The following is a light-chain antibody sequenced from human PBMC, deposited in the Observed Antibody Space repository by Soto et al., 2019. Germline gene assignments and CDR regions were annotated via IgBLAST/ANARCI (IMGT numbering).Light chain of an antibody. CDR1: QSVSSN. J-gene: IGKJ1*01. Sequence: EIVMTQSPATLSRSPGDRANLYFXASQSVSSNLAWYQQKPGQAPRLLIYGASTRATGIPARFSGSGSGTEFTLTISSLQSEDFAVYYCQQYNNWPPTFGQGTKVDIK. CDR3: QQYNNWPPT. V-gene: IGKV3-15*01. CDR2: GAS.